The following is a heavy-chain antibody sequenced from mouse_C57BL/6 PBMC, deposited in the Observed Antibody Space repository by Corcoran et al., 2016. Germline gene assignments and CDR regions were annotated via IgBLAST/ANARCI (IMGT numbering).Heavy chain of an antibody. D-gene: IGHD3-2*02. CDR1: GYTFTDYN. V-gene: IGHV1-18*01. J-gene: IGHJ4*01. CDR3: ARRAAQALYAMDY. CDR2: INPNNGGT. Sequence: EVQLQQSGPELVKPGASVKIPCKASGYTFTDYNMDWVKQSHGKSLEWIGDINPNNGGTIYNQKFKGKTTLTVDKSSSTAYMELRSLTSEDTAVDYCARRAAQALYAMDYWGQGTSVTVSS.